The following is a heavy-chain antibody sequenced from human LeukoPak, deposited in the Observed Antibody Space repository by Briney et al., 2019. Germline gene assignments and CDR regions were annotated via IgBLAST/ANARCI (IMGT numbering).Heavy chain of an antibody. CDR2: FDPEDGET. J-gene: IGHJ5*02. D-gene: IGHD1-1*01. CDR1: GYTLTELF. V-gene: IGHV1-24*01. CDR3: ATLYTGTTSWFDP. Sequence: ASVKVSCKVSGYTLTELFMHWVRQAPGKGLEWMGGFDPEDGETIYAQKFQGRVTMTEDTSTDTAYMELSSLRSEDTAVYYCATLYTGTTSWFDPWGQGTLVTVSS.